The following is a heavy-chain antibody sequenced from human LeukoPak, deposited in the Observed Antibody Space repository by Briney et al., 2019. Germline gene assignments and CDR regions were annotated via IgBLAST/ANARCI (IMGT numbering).Heavy chain of an antibody. D-gene: IGHD2-15*01. CDR3: ARDGGGYCSGGSWYFPAPFDY. CDR1: GFTFSSYG. V-gene: IGHV3-33*01. CDR2: IWYGGSNK. J-gene: IGHJ4*02. Sequence: PGRSLRLSCAASGFTFSSYGMHSVRQAPGKGLEWVAVIWYGGSNKYYADSVKGRFPISRDNSKNTLYLQMNSLRAEDTAVYYCARDGGGYCSGGSWYFPAPFDYWGQGTLVTVSS.